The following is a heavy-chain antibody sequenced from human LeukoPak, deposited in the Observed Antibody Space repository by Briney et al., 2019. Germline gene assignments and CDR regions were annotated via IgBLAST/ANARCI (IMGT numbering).Heavy chain of an antibody. V-gene: IGHV4-59*01. CDR1: GGSISSYY. D-gene: IGHD1-1*01. CDR3: ARANWSYGMDV. CDR2: IYYSGST. J-gene: IGHJ6*04. Sequence: SETLSLTCTVSGGSISSYYWSWIRQPPGKGLEWIGYIYYSGSTNYNPSLKSRVTISVDTSKNQFSLKLSSVTAADTAVYYCARANWSYGMDVWGKGTTDTVSS.